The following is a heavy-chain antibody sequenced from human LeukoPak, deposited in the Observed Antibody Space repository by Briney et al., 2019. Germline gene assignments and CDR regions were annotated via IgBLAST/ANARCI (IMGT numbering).Heavy chain of an antibody. V-gene: IGHV3-23*01. Sequence: GGSLRLSCAASGFTFSTFWMSWVRQAPGKGLEWVSAISGSGGSTYYADSVKGRFTISRDNSKNTLYLQMNSLRAEDTAVYYCAKSDNKMTTGNFDYWGQGTLVTVSS. CDR2: ISGSGGST. CDR1: GFTFSTFW. CDR3: AKSDNKMTTGNFDY. D-gene: IGHD4-17*01. J-gene: IGHJ4*02.